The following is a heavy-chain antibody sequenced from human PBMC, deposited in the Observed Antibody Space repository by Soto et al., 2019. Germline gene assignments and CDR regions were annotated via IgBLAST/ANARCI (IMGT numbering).Heavy chain of an antibody. D-gene: IGHD2-2*03. CDR2: IANGDNHI. J-gene: IGHJ3*02. CDR3: ARENGHCSSDACNRGAFDI. V-gene: IGHV3-21*01. CDR1: GFTFSDYS. Sequence: EVQLVESGGGLVKPGGSPRLSCAASGFTFSDYSMLWVRQAPGQGLEWLSFIANGDNHIFYSDSVKGRFTISRDNAKSTVYLQLNSLRADDTAVYYCARENGHCSSDACNRGAFDIWGQGTMVTVSS.